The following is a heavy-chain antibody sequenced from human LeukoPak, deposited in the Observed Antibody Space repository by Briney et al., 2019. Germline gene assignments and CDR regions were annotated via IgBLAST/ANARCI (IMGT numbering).Heavy chain of an antibody. D-gene: IGHD1-1*01. CDR2: IYYSGNT. Sequence: PSETLSLTRTASGGSISSYYWSWIRQPPGKGREWIGYIYYSGNTNYNPSLKSRVTISVDTSKNQFSLKLSSVTAADTAVYYCARDRNNWNEHDAFDIWGQGTIVTVSS. V-gene: IGHV4-59*01. J-gene: IGHJ3*02. CDR1: GGSISSYY. CDR3: ARDRNNWNEHDAFDI.